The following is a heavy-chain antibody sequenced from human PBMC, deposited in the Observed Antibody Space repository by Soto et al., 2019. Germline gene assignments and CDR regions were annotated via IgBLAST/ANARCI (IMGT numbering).Heavy chain of an antibody. V-gene: IGHV3-53*01. CDR2: VHGGGST. Sequence: VQLVESGGGLIQPRGSLRLSCAASGFTVSNNHMTWVRQAAGKGLELVSFVHGGGSTSYADSVKGRFTISRDNSKTTLYLQMDSLRAEDTAIYYCAGRLTTAASLEYWGRGTLVTVSS. CDR1: GFTVSNNH. J-gene: IGHJ4*02. D-gene: IGHD3-16*01. CDR3: AGRLTTAASLEY.